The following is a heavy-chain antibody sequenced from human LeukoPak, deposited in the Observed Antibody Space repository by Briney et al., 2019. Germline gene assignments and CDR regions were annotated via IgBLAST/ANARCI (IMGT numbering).Heavy chain of an antibody. D-gene: IGHD1-1*01. J-gene: IGHJ6*03. CDR3: ARVVSVAWSERRPGYYYMDV. V-gene: IGHV3-21*01. CDR2: ISSTGGTT. Sequence: GGSLRLSCAASGITFSSYGMSWVRQAPGKGLEWVSSISSTGGTTYYADSVKGRFTISRDNAKNSLYPQMNSLRAEDTAVYYCARVVSVAWSERRPGYYYMDVWGKGTTVTVSS. CDR1: GITFSSYG.